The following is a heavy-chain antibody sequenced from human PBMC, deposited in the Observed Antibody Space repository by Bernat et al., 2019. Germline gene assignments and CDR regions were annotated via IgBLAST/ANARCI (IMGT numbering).Heavy chain of an antibody. CDR2: IIPIFGTA. J-gene: IGHJ4*02. CDR1: GGTFSSYA. CDR3: ARGVDYYDSSGYYPGTFDY. V-gene: IGHV1-69*06. D-gene: IGHD3-22*01. Sequence: VQLVQSGAEVKKPGSSVKVSCKASGGTFSSYAISWVRQAPGQGLEWMGGIIPIFGTANYAQKFQGRVTITADKSTSTAYMELSSLRSEDTAVYYCARGVDYYDSSGYYPGTFDYWGQGTLVTVSS.